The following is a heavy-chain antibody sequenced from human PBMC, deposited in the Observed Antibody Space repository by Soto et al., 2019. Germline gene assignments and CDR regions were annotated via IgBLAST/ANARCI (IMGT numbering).Heavy chain of an antibody. J-gene: IGHJ2*01. Sequence: VQLVESGGGLVQPGGSLKLSCAASGFSFSGYAMHWVRQASGKGLEWIGRIRSKANNYATAYTASVRGRFTISRDDSKNMAYLEMNDLKTEDTAVYFCTSPRIAVAGMFWYFDLWGRGTLVTVSS. CDR3: TSPRIAVAGMFWYFDL. CDR1: GFSFSGYA. V-gene: IGHV3-73*01. CDR2: IRSKANNYAT. D-gene: IGHD6-19*01.